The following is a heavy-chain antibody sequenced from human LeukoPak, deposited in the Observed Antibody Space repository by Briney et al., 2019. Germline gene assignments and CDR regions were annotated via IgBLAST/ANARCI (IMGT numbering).Heavy chain of an antibody. J-gene: IGHJ4*02. Sequence: ASVKVSCKASGGTFSSYAISWVRQAPGQGLEWMGGIIPIFGTANYAQKFQGRVTITADESTSTAYMELSSPRSEDTAVYYCARGGTNYGAGFDYWGQGTLVTVSS. CDR2: IIPIFGTA. D-gene: IGHD5-24*01. CDR3: ARGGTNYGAGFDY. CDR1: GGTFSSYA. V-gene: IGHV1-69*13.